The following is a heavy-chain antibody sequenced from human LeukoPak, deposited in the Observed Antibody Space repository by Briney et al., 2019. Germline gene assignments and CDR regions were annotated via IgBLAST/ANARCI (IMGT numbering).Heavy chain of an antibody. J-gene: IGHJ6*02. D-gene: IGHD6-19*01. CDR3: ARDYWGSSGWYSVGVLGGYYYYGMDV. Sequence: ASVKVSCKASGYTFTSYGIGWVRQAPGQGLEWMGWISAYNGNTNYAQKLQGRVTMTTDTSTSTAYIELRSLRSDDTAVYYCARDYWGSSGWYSVGVLGGYYYYGMDVWGQGTTVTVSS. V-gene: IGHV1-18*01. CDR2: ISAYNGNT. CDR1: GYTFTSYG.